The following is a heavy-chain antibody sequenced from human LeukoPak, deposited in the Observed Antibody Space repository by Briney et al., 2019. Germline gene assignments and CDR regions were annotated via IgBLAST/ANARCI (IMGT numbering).Heavy chain of an antibody. Sequence: ASVKVSCKASGYTFTSYGISWVRQAPGQGLEWMGWISAYNGNTNYAQKLQGRVTMTTDTSTSTAYMELRSLRSDDTAVYYCARIAVAGTKTYYFDYWGQGTLATVSS. CDR3: ARIAVAGTKTYYFDY. CDR2: ISAYNGNT. CDR1: GYTFTSYG. V-gene: IGHV1-18*04. D-gene: IGHD6-19*01. J-gene: IGHJ4*02.